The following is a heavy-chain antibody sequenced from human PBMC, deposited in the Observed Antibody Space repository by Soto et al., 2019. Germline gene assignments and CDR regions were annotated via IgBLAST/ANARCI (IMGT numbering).Heavy chain of an antibody. Sequence: GGSLRLSXAASGFTFSSYAMSWVRQAPGKGLEWVSTISGSGGSTYYADSVKGRFTISRDNSKNTLYLQMNSLRAEDTAVYYCAKLWFGEEAPFDYWGQGTLVTVSS. V-gene: IGHV3-23*01. J-gene: IGHJ4*02. CDR2: ISGSGGST. D-gene: IGHD3-10*01. CDR1: GFTFSSYA. CDR3: AKLWFGEEAPFDY.